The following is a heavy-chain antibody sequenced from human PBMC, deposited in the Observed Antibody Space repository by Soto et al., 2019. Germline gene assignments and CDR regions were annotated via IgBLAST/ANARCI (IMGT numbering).Heavy chain of an antibody. D-gene: IGHD3-10*01. CDR2: INTDGTRT. V-gene: IGHV3-74*01. CDR3: ARVKSGSYDWSDP. Sequence: DVQLVESGGGLVQPGGSLRLSCAASGFTFNNYWMHWVRQAPGKGLMWVSRINTDGTRTTYADSVKGRFAISRDNAKNTVYLQMNSLRADDTAVYFCARVKSGSYDWSDPWVQGTLVTVSS. CDR1: GFTFNNYW. J-gene: IGHJ5*02.